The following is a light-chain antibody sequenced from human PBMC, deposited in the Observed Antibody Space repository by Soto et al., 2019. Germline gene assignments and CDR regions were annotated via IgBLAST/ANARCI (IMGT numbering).Light chain of an antibody. CDR1: SSDVGGYXX. Sequence: QSVLTQPASVSGSPGQSITISCTGTSSDVGGYXXXXXXXXXXXXXXXLMIYEVSNRPSGVSNRFSGSKSGNTASLTISGLQAEDEADYYCSSYTSSSPYVFGTGTKVTVL. CDR3: SSYTSSSPYV. CDR2: EVS. V-gene: IGLV2-14*01. J-gene: IGLJ1*01.